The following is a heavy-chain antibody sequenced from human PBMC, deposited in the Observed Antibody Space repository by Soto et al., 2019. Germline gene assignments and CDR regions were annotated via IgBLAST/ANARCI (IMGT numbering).Heavy chain of an antibody. V-gene: IGHV1-69*01. J-gene: IGHJ6*02. CDR2: IIPIFGTA. Sequence: QVQLVQSGAEVKKPGSSVKVSCKASGGTFSSYAISWVRQAPGQGLEWMGGIIPIFGTANYAQKFQGRVTITADESTSTAYMGLSSLRSEDTAVYYCARGPMTTVTPDYYYGMPVWCQGTTVTVSS. CDR1: GGTFSSYA. CDR3: ARGPMTTVTPDYYYGMPV. D-gene: IGHD4-4*01.